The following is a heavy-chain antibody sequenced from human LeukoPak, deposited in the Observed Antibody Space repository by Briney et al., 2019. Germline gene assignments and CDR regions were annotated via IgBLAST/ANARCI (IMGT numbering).Heavy chain of an antibody. CDR2: IYHSGST. CDR3: ARGGSYYDIDY. J-gene: IGHJ4*02. V-gene: IGHV4-59*01. D-gene: IGHD1-26*01. Sequence: NPSETLSLTCTVSGDSISSYYWSWIRQPPGKGLEWIGYIYHSGSTNYNPSLKSRVTMSVDTSKNQFSLKLSSVTAADTAVYYCARGGSYYDIDYWGQGTLVTVSS. CDR1: GDSISSYY.